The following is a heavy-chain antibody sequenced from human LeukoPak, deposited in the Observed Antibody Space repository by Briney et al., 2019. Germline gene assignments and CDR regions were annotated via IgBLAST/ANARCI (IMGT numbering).Heavy chain of an antibody. CDR1: GFIFSDLE. CDR2: ISETGSTI. CDR3: VRGYTPDY. J-gene: IGHJ4*02. V-gene: IGHV3-48*03. D-gene: IGHD5-18*01. Sequence: AGGSLRLSCVASGFIFSDLEMHWVRKAPGKGLEWISFISETGSTIYYADSVTGRFTISRDNAKNSLYLQMDSLRDEDTALYYCVRGYTPDYWGQGALVTVSS.